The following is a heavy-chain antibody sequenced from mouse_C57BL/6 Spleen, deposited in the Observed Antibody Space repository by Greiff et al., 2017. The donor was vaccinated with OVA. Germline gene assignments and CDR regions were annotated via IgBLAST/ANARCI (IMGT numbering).Heavy chain of an antibody. CDR2: IYPRSGNT. CDR1: DYTFTSYG. V-gene: IGHV1-81*01. Sequence: VQLQQSGAELARPGASVKLSCKASDYTFTSYGISWVKQRTGQGLEWIGEIYPRSGNTYYNEKFKGKATLTADKSSSTAYMELRSLTSEDSAVYFCARRGDYEEFAYWGQGTLVTVSA. D-gene: IGHD2-4*01. CDR3: ARRGDYEEFAY. J-gene: IGHJ3*01.